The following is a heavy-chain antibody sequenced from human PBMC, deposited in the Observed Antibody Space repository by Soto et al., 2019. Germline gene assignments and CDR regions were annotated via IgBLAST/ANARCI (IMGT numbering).Heavy chain of an antibody. Sequence: ASVKVSCKAPGYTFTDYYMHWVRQAPGQGLEWMGWINPNSGGTNYAQKFQGRVTMTRDTSISTAYMELNRLRSDDTAVYYCARDQSPSSGWPGMDVWGQGTTVTVS. CDR2: INPNSGGT. CDR1: GYTFTDYY. CDR3: ARDQSPSSGWPGMDV. D-gene: IGHD6-19*01. V-gene: IGHV1-2*02. J-gene: IGHJ6*02.